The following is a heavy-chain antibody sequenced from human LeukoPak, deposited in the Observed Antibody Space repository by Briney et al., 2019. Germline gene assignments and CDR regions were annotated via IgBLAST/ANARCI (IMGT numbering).Heavy chain of an antibody. V-gene: IGHV4-4*07. CDR1: TRSLSSYY. CDR3: ARDNVVVTAIPFDY. CDR2: IYTSGRT. J-gene: IGHJ4*02. Sequence: SETLSLTCTVYTRSLSSYYWSWIRQPDGKGLEWIGRIYTSGRTNYNPSLKSRVTMSVDTSKNQFSLKLSSVTAADTAVYYCARDNVVVTAIPFDYWGQGTLVTVS. D-gene: IGHD2-21*02.